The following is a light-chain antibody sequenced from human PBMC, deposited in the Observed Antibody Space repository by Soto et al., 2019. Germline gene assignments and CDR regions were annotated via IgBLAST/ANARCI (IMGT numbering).Light chain of an antibody. CDR3: QQYYTART. CDR1: QSVLYSSNSKNF. CDR2: WAS. Sequence: DIVMTQSPDSLAVSLGERATINCKSSQSVLYSSNSKNFLAWYQQKPGQPPKLLINWASTRESGVPDRFSGSGSGTDFTLTISSLQAEDVAVYYCQQYYTARTFGQGTKVEIK. V-gene: IGKV4-1*01. J-gene: IGKJ1*01.